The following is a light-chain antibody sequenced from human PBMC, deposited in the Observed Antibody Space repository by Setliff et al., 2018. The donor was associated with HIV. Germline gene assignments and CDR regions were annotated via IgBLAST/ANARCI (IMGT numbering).Light chain of an antibody. J-gene: IGLJ3*02. CDR1: SSNIGNNA. CDR2: SDS. CDR3: ASWDDGLDGWV. Sequence: QSVLTQPPSASGTPGQRVSISCSGSSSNIGNNAANWYQQVPGTAPKLLIFSDSHRPSGVPDRFSGSKSGTSASLAISGPQSGDEADYYCASWDDGLDGWVFGGGTKVTVL. V-gene: IGLV1-44*01.